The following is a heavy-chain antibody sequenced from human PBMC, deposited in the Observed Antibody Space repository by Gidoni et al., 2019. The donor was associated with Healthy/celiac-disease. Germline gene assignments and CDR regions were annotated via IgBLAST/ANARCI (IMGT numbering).Heavy chain of an antibody. V-gene: IGHV3-48*01. D-gene: IGHD2-2*01. Sequence: EVQLVESGGGLVQPGGSLRLSCAASGFTFSSYSLNWVRQAPGKGLEWVSYISSSSSTIYYADSVKGRFTISRDNAKNSLYLQMNSLRAEDTAVYYCASARGYCSSTSCYRDYYYMDVWGKGTTVTVSS. CDR1: GFTFSSYS. CDR3: ASARGYCSSTSCYRDYYYMDV. CDR2: ISSSSSTI. J-gene: IGHJ6*03.